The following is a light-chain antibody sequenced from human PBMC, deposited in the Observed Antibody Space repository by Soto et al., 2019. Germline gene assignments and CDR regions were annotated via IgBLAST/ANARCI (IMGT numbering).Light chain of an antibody. Sequence: QPVLTQPSSLSASPGASASLTCTLRSGINVASYRIYWYQQKSGRPPQFLLRYKSDSDKQQGSGVPSRFSGSNDASANAGILLISGLQSEDEGDYYCMIWHSTAWVFGGGTKLTVL. J-gene: IGLJ3*02. CDR3: MIWHSTAWV. V-gene: IGLV5-45*03. CDR1: SGINVASYR. CDR2: YKSDSDK.